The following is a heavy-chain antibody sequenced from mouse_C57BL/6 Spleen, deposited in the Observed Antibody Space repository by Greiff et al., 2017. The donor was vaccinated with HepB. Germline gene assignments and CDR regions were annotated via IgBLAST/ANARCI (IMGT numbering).Heavy chain of an antibody. CDR2: ISNGGGST. V-gene: IGHV5-12*01. J-gene: IGHJ4*01. CDR3: ARRMDY. CDR1: GFTFSDYY. Sequence: DVKLVESGGGLVQPGGSLKLSCAASGFTFSDYYMYWVRQTPEKRLEWVAYISNGGGSTYYPDTEKGRFTISRDNAKNTLYLQMSRLKSEDTAMYYCARRMDYWGQGTSVTVSS.